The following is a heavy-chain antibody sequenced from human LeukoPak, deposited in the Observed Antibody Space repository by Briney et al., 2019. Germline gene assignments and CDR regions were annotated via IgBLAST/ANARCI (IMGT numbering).Heavy chain of an antibody. CDR2: ISNDGSYK. Sequence: GGSLRLSCAVSGFTFSTYGMHWVRQAPGKGLEWEAVISNDGSYKDYADSVKGRFTISRDNSMNTLYLQMDSLRPEDTAVYYCAKANAREFDYWGQGTLVTVSS. V-gene: IGHV3-30*18. CDR1: GFTFSTYG. CDR3: AKANAREFDY. J-gene: IGHJ4*02. D-gene: IGHD3-10*01.